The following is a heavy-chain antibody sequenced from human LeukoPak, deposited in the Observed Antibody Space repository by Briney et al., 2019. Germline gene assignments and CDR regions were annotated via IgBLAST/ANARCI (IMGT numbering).Heavy chain of an antibody. CDR3: AKAGYDYVWGSYPLDY. CDR1: GYTFSSYA. J-gene: IGHJ4*02. D-gene: IGHD3-16*02. Sequence: GGSLRLSCAASGYTFSSYAMSWVRQAPGKGLEWVSAISGSGGSTYYADSVKGRFTISRDNSKNTLYLQMNSLRAEDTAVYYCAKAGYDYVWGSYPLDYWGQGTLVTVSS. CDR2: ISGSGGST. V-gene: IGHV3-23*01.